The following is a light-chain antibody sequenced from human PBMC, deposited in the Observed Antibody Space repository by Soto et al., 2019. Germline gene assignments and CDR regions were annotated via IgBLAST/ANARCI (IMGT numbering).Light chain of an antibody. J-gene: IGKJ4*01. Sequence: DIQMTQSPSSLSASVGDRVTITCRPSQSISTSLNWYQQKPGKAPKLLIYAASSLQSGVPSRFSGSGSGTDVTLTISRLQPEDFATYYCQQSYITPLTFGGGTKVEIK. CDR1: QSISTS. CDR2: AAS. CDR3: QQSYITPLT. V-gene: IGKV1-39*01.